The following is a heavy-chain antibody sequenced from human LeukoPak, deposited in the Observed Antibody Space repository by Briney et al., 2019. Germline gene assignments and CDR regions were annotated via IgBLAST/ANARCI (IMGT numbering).Heavy chain of an antibody. CDR3: ARWRIAVGLIDY. V-gene: IGHV3-30*03. D-gene: IGHD6-19*01. CDR2: ISYDGSNK. Sequence: GGSLRLSCAASGFTFSSYGMHWVRQAPGKGLEWVAVISYDGSNKYYADSVKGRFTISRDNAKNSLYLQMNSLRAEDTAVYYCARWRIAVGLIDYWGQGALVTVSS. CDR1: GFTFSSYG. J-gene: IGHJ4*02.